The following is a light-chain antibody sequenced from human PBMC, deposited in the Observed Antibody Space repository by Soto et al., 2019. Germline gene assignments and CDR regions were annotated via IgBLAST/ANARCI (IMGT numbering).Light chain of an antibody. V-gene: IGKV1-9*01. CDR1: QGISSY. CDR2: AAS. CDR3: QQLNSYPET. J-gene: IGKJ1*01. Sequence: DIQLTQSPSFLSASVGDRVTITCRASQGISSYLAWYQQKPGKAPKLLIYAASTLQSGVPSRFSGSGSGTEFTLTISSLQPEVFATYYCQQLNSYPETFGQGTKVEIK.